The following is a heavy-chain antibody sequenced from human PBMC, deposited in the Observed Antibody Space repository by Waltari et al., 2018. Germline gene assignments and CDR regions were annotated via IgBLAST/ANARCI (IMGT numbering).Heavy chain of an antibody. CDR3: ARVGYYGSGSYLSY. Sequence: TDYYIHWVRQAPGQGLEWVGWINPNNGGTNYAQKFQGRVTMTRDTSISTAYMELSRLRSDDTAIYYCARVGYYGSGSYLSYWGQGTLVTVSS. CDR1: TDYY. D-gene: IGHD3-10*01. J-gene: IGHJ4*02. CDR2: INPNNGGT. V-gene: IGHV1-2*02.